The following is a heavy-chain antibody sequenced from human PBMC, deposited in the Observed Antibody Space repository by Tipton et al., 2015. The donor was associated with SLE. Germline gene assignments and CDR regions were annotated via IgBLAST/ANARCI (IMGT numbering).Heavy chain of an antibody. CDR1: GGSFSGYY. CDR3: TRGSGLGDIVVVVAATRSAFDI. CDR2: INHSGST. D-gene: IGHD2-15*01. Sequence: TLSLTCAVYGGSFSGYYWSWIRQPPGKGLEWIGEINHSGSTNYNPSLKSRVTISVDTSKNQFSLKLSSVTAADTAVYYCTRGSGLGDIVVVVAATRSAFDIWGQGTMVTVSS. V-gene: IGHV4-34*01. J-gene: IGHJ3*02.